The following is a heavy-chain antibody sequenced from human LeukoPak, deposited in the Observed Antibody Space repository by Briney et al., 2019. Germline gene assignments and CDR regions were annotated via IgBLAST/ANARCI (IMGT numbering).Heavy chain of an antibody. V-gene: IGHV3-7*01. CDR2: IKQDGSEK. Sequence: GGSLRLSCAASGFTFNSYWMSWVRQAPGKGLEWVANIKQDGSEKYYVDSVKGRFTISRDNAKNSLYLQMNSLRAEDTAVYYCARGRWFDPWGQGTLVTVSS. CDR1: GFTFNSYW. J-gene: IGHJ5*02. CDR3: ARGRWFDP.